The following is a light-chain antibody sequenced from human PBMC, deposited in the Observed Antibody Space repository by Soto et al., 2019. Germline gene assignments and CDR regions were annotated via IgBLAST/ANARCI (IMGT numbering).Light chain of an antibody. J-gene: IGKJ4*01. CDR2: AAS. CDR1: QSISSY. Sequence: DIQMTQSPSSLSASVGDRVTITCRASQSISSYLNWYQQKPGKAPKLLIYAASSLQSGVPSRFSGSGSGTDFTLAISSLQPEDFATYYCQQSYSTPPTFSGGTKGEIK. V-gene: IGKV1-39*01. CDR3: QQSYSTPPT.